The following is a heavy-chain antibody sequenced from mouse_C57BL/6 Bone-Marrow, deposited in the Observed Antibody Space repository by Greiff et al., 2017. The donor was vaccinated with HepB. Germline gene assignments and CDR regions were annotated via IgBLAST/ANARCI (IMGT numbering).Heavy chain of an antibody. D-gene: IGHD2-1*01. V-gene: IGHV3-6*01. CDR1: GYSITSGYY. J-gene: IGHJ4*01. CDR3: ARVYYGNPGAMDY. Sequence: EVQLVESGPGLVKPSQSLSLTCSVTGYSITSGYYWNWIRQFPGNKLEWMGYISYDGSNNYNPSLKNRISITRDTSKNQFFLKLNSVTTEDTATYYCARVYYGNPGAMDYWGQGTSVTVSS. CDR2: ISYDGSN.